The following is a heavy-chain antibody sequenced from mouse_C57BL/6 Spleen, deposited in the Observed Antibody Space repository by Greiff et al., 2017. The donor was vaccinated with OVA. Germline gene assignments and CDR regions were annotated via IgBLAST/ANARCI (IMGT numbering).Heavy chain of an antibody. V-gene: IGHV1-4*01. CDR1: GYTFTSYT. J-gene: IGHJ3*01. CDR2: INPSSGYT. Sequence: QVQLKQSGAELARPGASVKMSCKASGYTFTSYTMPWVKQRPGQGLEWIGYINPSSGYTKYNQKFKDKATLTADKSSSTAYMQLSSLTSDDAAVYYCARRDYGSSHEGFADWGQGTLVTVSA. D-gene: IGHD1-1*01. CDR3: ARRDYGSSHEGFAD.